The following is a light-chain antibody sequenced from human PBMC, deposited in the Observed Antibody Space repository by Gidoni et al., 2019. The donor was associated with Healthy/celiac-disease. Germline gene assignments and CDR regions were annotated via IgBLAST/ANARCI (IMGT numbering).Light chain of an antibody. CDR3: QQYNSYSCS. CDR1: QSISSW. CDR2: KAS. V-gene: IGKV1-5*03. Sequence: DIQMTQSPSTLSASVGDRVTITCRASQSISSWLAWYQQKPGKAPKLLIYKASSLESGVPSRFSGSGSGTDFTLTISSLQPDDFATYYFQQYNSYSCSFGQGTKVEIK. J-gene: IGKJ2*04.